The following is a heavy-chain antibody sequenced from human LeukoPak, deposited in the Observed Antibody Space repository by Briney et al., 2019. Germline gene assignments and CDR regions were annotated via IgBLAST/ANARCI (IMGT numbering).Heavy chain of an antibody. V-gene: IGHV4-39*01. CDR2: IYYSGST. D-gene: IGHD2-2*01. J-gene: IGHJ4*02. CDR1: GGSISSSSYY. CDR3: ARRLAKGVRVVGYYFDY. Sequence: KPSETLSLTCTVSGGSISSSSYYWGWIRQPPGKGLEWIGSIYYSGSTYYNPSLKSRVTISVDTSKNQFSLKLSSVTAADTAVYYCARRLAKGVRVVGYYFDYWGQGTLVTVSS.